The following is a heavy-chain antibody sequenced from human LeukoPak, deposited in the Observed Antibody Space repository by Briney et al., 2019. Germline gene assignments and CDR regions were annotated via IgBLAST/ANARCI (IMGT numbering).Heavy chain of an antibody. D-gene: IGHD3-10*01. CDR1: GFTFSSYG. CDR3: ARAGHPSGSFPDY. Sequence: GGSLRLSCAASGFTFSSYGMSWVRQAPGKGLEWVSAISGSGGSTYYADSVKGRFTISRDNSKNTLYLQMNSLRAEDTAVYYCARAGHPSGSFPDYWGQGTLVTVSS. V-gene: IGHV3-23*01. CDR2: ISGSGGST. J-gene: IGHJ4*02.